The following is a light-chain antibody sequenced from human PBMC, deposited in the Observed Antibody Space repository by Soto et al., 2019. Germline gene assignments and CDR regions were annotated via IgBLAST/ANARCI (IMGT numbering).Light chain of an antibody. J-gene: IGKJ2*01. CDR3: HQYGISPGT. CDR1: QSVRSNY. Sequence: EIVLTQSPGTLSLSPGERATLSCRASQSVRSNYLAWYQQKPGQDPSLLIYGASTRATGIPDRFSGSGSGTDFTLTITRLEPEDFAVYYCHQYGISPGTFGQGTKLEIK. CDR2: GAS. V-gene: IGKV3-20*01.